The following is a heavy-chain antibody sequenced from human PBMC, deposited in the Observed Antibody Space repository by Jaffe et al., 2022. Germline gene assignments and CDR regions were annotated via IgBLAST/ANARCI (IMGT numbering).Heavy chain of an antibody. D-gene: IGHD2-2*02. CDR2: IYYSGST. CDR3: ARHNCSSTSCYIPPEDYFDY. J-gene: IGHJ4*02. V-gene: IGHV4-39*01. Sequence: QLQLQESGPGLVKPSETLSLTCTVSGGSISSSSYYWGWIRQPPGKGLEWIGSIYYSGSTYYNPSLKSRVTISVDTSKNQFSLKLSSVTAADTAVYYCARHNCSSTSCYIPPEDYFDYWGQGTLVTVSS. CDR1: GGSISSSSYY.